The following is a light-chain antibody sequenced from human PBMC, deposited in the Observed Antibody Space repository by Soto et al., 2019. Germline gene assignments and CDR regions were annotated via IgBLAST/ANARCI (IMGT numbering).Light chain of an antibody. CDR3: AAWDDSLNGNWV. J-gene: IGLJ3*02. CDR1: SSNIGSNT. V-gene: IGLV1-44*01. Sequence: QSVLTQPPSASGTPGQRVTISCSGSSSNIGSNTVNWYQQLPGTAPKLLIYSNNQRPSGVPDRFSGSKSGTSASLAISGLQSEDEADYYCAAWDDSLNGNWVFGGETKLTVL. CDR2: SNN.